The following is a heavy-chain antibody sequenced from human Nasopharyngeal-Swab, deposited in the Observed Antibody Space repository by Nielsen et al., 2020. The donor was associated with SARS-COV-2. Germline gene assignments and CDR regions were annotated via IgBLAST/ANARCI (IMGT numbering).Heavy chain of an antibody. D-gene: IGHD3-10*01. Sequence: SGPTLVKPTQTLTLTCTFSGFSLSTSGMCVSWIRQPPGKALARLALIDWDDDKYYSTSLKTRLTISKDTSKNQVVLTMTNMDPVDTATYYCARILVGRYYGSGSYYYFDYWGQGTLVTVSS. CDR3: ARILVGRYYGSGSYYYFDY. J-gene: IGHJ4*02. CDR2: IDWDDDK. CDR1: GFSLSTSGMC. V-gene: IGHV2-70*01.